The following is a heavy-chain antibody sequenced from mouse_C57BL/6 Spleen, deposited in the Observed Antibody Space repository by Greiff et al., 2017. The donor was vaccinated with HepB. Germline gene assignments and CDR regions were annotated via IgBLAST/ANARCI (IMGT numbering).Heavy chain of an antibody. D-gene: IGHD2-4*01. Sequence: QVHVKQSGAELVRPGASVTLSCKASGYTFTDYEMHWVKQTPVHGLEWIGAIDPETGGTAYNQKFKGKAILTADKSSSTAYMELRSLTSEDSAVYYCTSYDYDAYWGQGTLVTVSA. J-gene: IGHJ3*01. V-gene: IGHV1-15*01. CDR3: TSYDYDAY. CDR1: GYTFTDYE. CDR2: IDPETGGT.